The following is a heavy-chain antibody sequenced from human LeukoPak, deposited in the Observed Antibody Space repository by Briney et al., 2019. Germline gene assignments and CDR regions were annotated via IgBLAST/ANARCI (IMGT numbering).Heavy chain of an antibody. D-gene: IGHD3-22*01. Sequence: GESLKISCKGSGYSFTSYWIGWVRQMPGKGLEWMGIIYPGDSDTRYSPSFQGQVTISADKSVSTAYLQWSSLKASDTAIYYCARRAYYYDTSVDYFDYWGQGTLVTVSS. V-gene: IGHV5-51*01. CDR3: ARRAYYYDTSVDYFDY. CDR2: IYPGDSDT. CDR1: GYSFTSYW. J-gene: IGHJ4*02.